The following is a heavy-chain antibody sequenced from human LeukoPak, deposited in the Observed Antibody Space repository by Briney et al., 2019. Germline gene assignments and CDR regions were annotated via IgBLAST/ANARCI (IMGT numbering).Heavy chain of an antibody. V-gene: IGHV3-48*03. CDR2: ISSSGSTI. Sequence: PGGSLRLSCAASGFTFSSYEMNWVRQAPGKGLEWVSYISSSGSTIYYADSVKGRFTISRDNAKNSLYLQMNSLRAEDTAVYYCARGNSIAARPHYGMDVWGQGTTVTVSS. CDR1: GFTFSSYE. D-gene: IGHD6-6*01. J-gene: IGHJ6*02. CDR3: ARGNSIAARPHYGMDV.